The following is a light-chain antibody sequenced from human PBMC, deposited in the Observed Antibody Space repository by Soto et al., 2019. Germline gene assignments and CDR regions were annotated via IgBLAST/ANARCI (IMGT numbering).Light chain of an antibody. J-gene: IGLJ1*01. Sequence: QSALTQPASVSGSPGQSITISCTGTSSDVGGYNYVSWYQQHPGKAPKLILYDVSSRPSGVSNRFSGSKSGNTASLTISGLQAEDEADYYCSSYTSSSTLVFGAGNKLTVL. CDR1: SSDVGGYNY. V-gene: IGLV2-14*01. CDR2: DVS. CDR3: SSYTSSSTLV.